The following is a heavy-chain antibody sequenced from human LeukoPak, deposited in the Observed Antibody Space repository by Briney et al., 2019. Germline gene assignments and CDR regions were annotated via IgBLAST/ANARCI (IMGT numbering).Heavy chain of an antibody. V-gene: IGHV4-39*07. CDR3: ARDWGSSWYRGYFDY. D-gene: IGHD6-13*01. CDR2: IYYSGST. Sequence: PSETLSLTCTVSGGSISSSSYYWGWIRQPPGKGLEWIGSIYYSGSTYYNPSLKSRLTISVDTSKNQLSLKLSSVTAADTAVYYCARDWGSSWYRGYFDYWGQGTLVTVSS. J-gene: IGHJ4*02. CDR1: GGSISSSSYY.